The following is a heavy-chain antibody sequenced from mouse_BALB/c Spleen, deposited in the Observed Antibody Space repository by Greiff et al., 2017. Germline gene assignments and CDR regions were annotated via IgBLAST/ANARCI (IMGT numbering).Heavy chain of an antibody. Sequence: EVKLMESGGGLVKPGGSLKLSCAASGFTFSSYAMSWVRQTPEKRLEWVASISSGGSTYYPDSVKGRFTISRDNARNILYLQMSSLRSEDTAMYYCARGRGSSYAMDYWGQGTSVTVSS. V-gene: IGHV5-6-5*01. CDR2: ISSGGST. CDR1: GFTFSSYA. D-gene: IGHD1-1*01. J-gene: IGHJ4*01. CDR3: ARGRGSSYAMDY.